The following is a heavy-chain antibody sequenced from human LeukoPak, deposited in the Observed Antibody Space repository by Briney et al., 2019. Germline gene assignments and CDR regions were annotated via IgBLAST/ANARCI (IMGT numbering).Heavy chain of an antibody. Sequence: PGGSLRLSCATSGITFTDYWFHWVRQVPGKGLVWVSHIDIPGTYATYADSVKGRFTISRDNAKNSLYLQMNSLRAEDTAVYYCASSGYCSGGSCYGTDYWGQGTLVTVSS. V-gene: IGHV3-74*01. CDR2: IDIPGTYA. J-gene: IGHJ4*02. CDR3: ASSGYCSGGSCYGTDY. D-gene: IGHD2-15*01. CDR1: GITFTDYW.